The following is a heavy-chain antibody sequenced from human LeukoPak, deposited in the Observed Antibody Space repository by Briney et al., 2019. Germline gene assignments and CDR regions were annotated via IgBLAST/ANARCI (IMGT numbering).Heavy chain of an antibody. J-gene: IGHJ3*02. D-gene: IGHD3-22*01. CDR2: IYSDNT. CDR3: AKVRTMIAVAFDI. V-gene: IGHV3-53*01. CDR1: GFTVSSNS. Sequence: GSLRLSCTVSGFTVSSNSMSWVRQAPGKGLEWVSFIYSDNTHYSDSVKGRFTISRDDSKNTLYLQMNSLRAEDTAVYYCAKVRTMIAVAFDIWGQGTMVTVSS.